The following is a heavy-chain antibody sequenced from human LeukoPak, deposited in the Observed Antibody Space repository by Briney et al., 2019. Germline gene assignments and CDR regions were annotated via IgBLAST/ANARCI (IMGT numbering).Heavy chain of an antibody. CDR1: GGTFSSYA. CDR3: ARATPKASIAAAGLHY. CDR2: ISAYNGNT. J-gene: IGHJ4*02. V-gene: IGHV1-18*01. D-gene: IGHD6-13*01. Sequence: ASVKVSCKASGGTFSSYAISWVRQAPGQGLEWMGWISAYNGNTNYAQKLQGRVTMTTDTSTSTAYMELRSLRSDDTAVYYCARATPKASIAAAGLHYWGQGTLVTVSS.